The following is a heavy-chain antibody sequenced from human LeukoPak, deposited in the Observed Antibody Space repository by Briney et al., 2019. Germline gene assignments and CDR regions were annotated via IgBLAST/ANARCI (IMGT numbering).Heavy chain of an antibody. V-gene: IGHV3-23*01. D-gene: IGHD3-22*01. J-gene: IGHJ4*02. Sequence: GGSLRHSCTASGFTFGHHAMSWVRQAPGKGLQWVCGISGSGYSTFYADSVKGRFTVSRDNSKDTLYLQMNSLRADDTAVYYCAKGMARIYDSSGHCFAYWSQGTLVTVSS. CDR1: GFTFGHHA. CDR3: AKGMARIYDSSGHCFAY. CDR2: ISGSGYST.